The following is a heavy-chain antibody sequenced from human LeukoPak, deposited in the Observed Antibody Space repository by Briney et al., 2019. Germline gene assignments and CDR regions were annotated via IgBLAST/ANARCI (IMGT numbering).Heavy chain of an antibody. CDR2: IRSKAYGGTT. D-gene: IGHD1-26*01. CDR1: GFTFGDYA. CDR3: TSEKRIVGAFDY. J-gene: IGHJ4*02. Sequence: GRSLRLSCTASGFTFGDYAMSWFRQAPGKGLEWVGFIRSKAYGGTTEYAASVKGRFTISGDDSKSIAYLQMNSLKTEDTAVYYRTSEKRIVGAFDYWGQGTLVTVSS. V-gene: IGHV3-49*03.